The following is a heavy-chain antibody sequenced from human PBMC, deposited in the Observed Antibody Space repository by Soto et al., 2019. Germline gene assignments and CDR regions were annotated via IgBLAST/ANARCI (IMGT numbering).Heavy chain of an antibody. D-gene: IGHD2-21*01. V-gene: IGHV4-4*02. CDR2: IYHSGST. CDR3: GRGRGGVLIVEEGRREYYYYGMDV. CDR1: GGSISSSNW. Sequence: PSETLSLTCAVSGGSISSSNWWSWVRQPPGKGLEWIGEIYHSGSTNYNPSLKSRVTISVDKSKNQFSLKLSSVTAADTAVYYCGRGRGGVLIVEEGRREYYYYGMDVWGQGTTVTVSS. J-gene: IGHJ6*02.